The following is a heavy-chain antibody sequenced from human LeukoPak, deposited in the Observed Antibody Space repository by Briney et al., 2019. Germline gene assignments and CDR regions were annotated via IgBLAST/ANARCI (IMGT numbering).Heavy chain of an antibody. V-gene: IGHV4-59*01. CDR3: ARLGFAFDI. J-gene: IGHJ3*02. CDR2: IYYSGST. D-gene: IGHD3-16*01. CDR1: GGSISSYY. Sequence: SETLALTCTVSGGSISSYYWSWIRQPPGKGLEWIGYIYYSGSTNYNPSLKSRVTISVDTSKNQFSLILSSVTAADTAVYYCARLGFAFDIWGQGTMVTVSS.